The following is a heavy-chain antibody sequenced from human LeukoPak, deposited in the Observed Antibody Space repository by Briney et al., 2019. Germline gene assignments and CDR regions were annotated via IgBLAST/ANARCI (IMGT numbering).Heavy chain of an antibody. J-gene: IGHJ4*02. Sequence: GASVKVSRKASGYTFTGYYMHWVRQAPGQGLEWMGRINPNSGVTNYAQKFQGRVTMTRDTSISTAYMELSRLRSDDTAVYYCARVEEYYDFWSGYPDYWGQGTLVTVSS. V-gene: IGHV1-2*06. D-gene: IGHD3-3*01. CDR1: GYTFTGYY. CDR2: INPNSGVT. CDR3: ARVEEYYDFWSGYPDY.